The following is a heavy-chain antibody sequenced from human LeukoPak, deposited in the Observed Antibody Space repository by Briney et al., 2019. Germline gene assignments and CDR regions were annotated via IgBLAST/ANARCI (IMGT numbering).Heavy chain of an antibody. Sequence: GGSLRLSCAASGFTFSSYSMNWVRQAPGKGLEWVSSISSSSYIYYADSVKGRFTISRDNAKNSLYLQMNSPRAEDTAVYYCARDRDYGGSPTDYWGQGTLVTVSS. J-gene: IGHJ4*02. V-gene: IGHV3-21*01. D-gene: IGHD4-23*01. CDR3: ARDRDYGGSPTDY. CDR1: GFTFSSYS. CDR2: ISSSSYI.